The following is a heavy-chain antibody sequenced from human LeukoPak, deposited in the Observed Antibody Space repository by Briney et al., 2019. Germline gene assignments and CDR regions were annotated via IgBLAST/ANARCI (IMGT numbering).Heavy chain of an antibody. Sequence: PGRSLRLSCAASGFTFSSYGMLWVRQAPGKGLEWVAVIWYDGSNKYYADSVKGRFTISRDNSKNTLYLQMNSLRAEDTAVYYCARDDGDGDCPFDIWGQGTMVTVSS. CDR1: GFTFSSYG. D-gene: IGHD2-21*02. V-gene: IGHV3-33*08. CDR3: ARDDGDGDCPFDI. CDR2: IWYDGSNK. J-gene: IGHJ3*02.